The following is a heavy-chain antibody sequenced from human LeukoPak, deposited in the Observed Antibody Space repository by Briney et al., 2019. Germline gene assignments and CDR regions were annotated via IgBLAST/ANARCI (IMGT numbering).Heavy chain of an antibody. CDR1: GFTFSSYG. D-gene: IGHD3-10*01. J-gene: IGHJ4*02. V-gene: IGHV3-30*03. CDR2: ISYDGSNK. CDR3: ARVRYYGSGDYYFDY. Sequence: GRSLRLSCAASGFTFSSYGMHWVRQAPGKGLEWVAVISYDGSNKYYADSVKGRFTISRDNSKNTLYLQMGSLSAEDMAVYYCARVRYYGSGDYYFDYWGQGTLVTVSS.